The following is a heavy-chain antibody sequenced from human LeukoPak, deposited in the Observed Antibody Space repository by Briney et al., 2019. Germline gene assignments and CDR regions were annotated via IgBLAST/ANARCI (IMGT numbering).Heavy chain of an antibody. CDR1: GFTFDDYA. CDR3: AKAIAVERTWFVP. CDR2: ISWNSGSI. Sequence: GGSLRLSCAASGFTFDDYAMHWVRQAPGKGLEWVSGISWNSGSIGYADSVKGRFTISRDNAKNSLYLQMNSLRAEDTALYYSAKAIAVERTWFVPWGQGTLVTVSS. V-gene: IGHV3-9*01. J-gene: IGHJ5*02. D-gene: IGHD6-19*01.